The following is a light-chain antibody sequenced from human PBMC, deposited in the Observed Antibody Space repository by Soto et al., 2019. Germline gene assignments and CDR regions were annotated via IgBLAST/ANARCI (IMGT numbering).Light chain of an antibody. V-gene: IGKV3-20*01. J-gene: IGKJ1*01. CDR1: QSLSSD. CDR2: DAS. Sequence: EIVLTQSPATLSLSPGERATFSCRASQSLSSDLVWYQQKPGQAPRLLIYDASNRATGIPDRFSGSGSGTDFTLTISRLEPEDFAVYYCQQYGSSPTFGQGTKVDI. CDR3: QQYGSSPT.